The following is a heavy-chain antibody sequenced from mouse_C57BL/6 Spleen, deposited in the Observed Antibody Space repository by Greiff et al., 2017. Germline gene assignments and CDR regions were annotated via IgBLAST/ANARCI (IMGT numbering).Heavy chain of an antibody. D-gene: IGHD1-1*01. CDR2: IYPSSGNT. J-gene: IGHJ2*01. CDR1: GFTFTSYG. V-gene: IGHV1-81*01. CDR3: ARSDASSYDY. Sequence: QVQLKQSGAELARPGASVKLSCTASGFTFTSYGISWVKQRTGQGLAWIGAIYPSSGNTYYHEKFKGKATLTADKSSSTAYMELRSLTSDDSAVDFCARSDASSYDYWGKGTTLTVSS.